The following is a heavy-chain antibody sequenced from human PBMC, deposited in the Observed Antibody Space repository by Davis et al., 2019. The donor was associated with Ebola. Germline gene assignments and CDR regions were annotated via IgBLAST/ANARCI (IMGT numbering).Heavy chain of an antibody. V-gene: IGHV1-18*01. CDR2: ISAYNGKT. CDR1: GYTFTRYG. Sequence: AASVKVSCKASGYTFTRYGITWVRQAPGQGLEWMAWISAYNGKTNYAQKFHGRVTMTTDTSTSTAYMELRSLRSDDTAVYYCARDIAMIRGGWFDRWGQGTLVSVSS. J-gene: IGHJ5*02. CDR3: ARDIAMIRGGWFDR. D-gene: IGHD3-16*01.